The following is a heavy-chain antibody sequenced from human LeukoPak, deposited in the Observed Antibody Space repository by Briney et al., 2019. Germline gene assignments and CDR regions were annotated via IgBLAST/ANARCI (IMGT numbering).Heavy chain of an antibody. Sequence: PSETLSLTCTVSGGSISRYYWGWIRQPPGKGLGWIGSIYYSGSTYYNPSLKSRVSISVDTSKNQFSLKLSSVTAADTAVYYCARRPYEVKPFDYWGQGTLVTVSS. CDR3: ARRPYEVKPFDY. J-gene: IGHJ4*02. V-gene: IGHV4-39*01. D-gene: IGHD3-3*01. CDR1: GGSISRYY. CDR2: IYYSGST.